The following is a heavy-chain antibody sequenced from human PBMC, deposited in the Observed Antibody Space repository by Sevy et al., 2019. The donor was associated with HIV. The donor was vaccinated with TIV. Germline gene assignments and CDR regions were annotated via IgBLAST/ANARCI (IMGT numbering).Heavy chain of an antibody. V-gene: IGHV3-74*01. D-gene: IGHD4-17*01. J-gene: IGHJ6*02. CDR1: GFTFSSYW. CDR2: INGDGGSA. Sequence: GGSLRLSCAASGFTFSSYWMHWVRQAPGKGLLWVSLINGDGGSANYADSVKGRFIISRDNAKNTLYLQMNSLRAEDTAMNYCARAYAHYGDSIGFYYGMDVWGQGITVTVSS. CDR3: ARAYAHYGDSIGFYYGMDV.